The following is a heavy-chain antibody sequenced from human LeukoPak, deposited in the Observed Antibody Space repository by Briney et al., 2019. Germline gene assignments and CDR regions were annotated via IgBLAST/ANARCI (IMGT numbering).Heavy chain of an antibody. J-gene: IGHJ4*02. V-gene: IGHV1-69*02. D-gene: IGHD5-12*01. Sequence: SVKVSFKASGGTCSSNTISWVRQAPGQGLEWVGRILPILGIANYAQKFQGRVTITADKSTSTAYMELSSLRSEDTAVYYCASGDPVATAFFEAIDYWGQGTLVTVSS. CDR2: ILPILGIA. CDR3: ASGDPVATAFFEAIDY. CDR1: GGTCSSNT.